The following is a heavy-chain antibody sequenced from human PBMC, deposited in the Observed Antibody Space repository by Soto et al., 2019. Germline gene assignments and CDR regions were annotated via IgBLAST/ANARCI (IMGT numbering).Heavy chain of an antibody. CDR3: ASSIN. Sequence: VGSLRLSCAASVCPFSSYGMHCVRHSPGKWLDWVGVIWYDGSNKDYAESVKGRFTISRDNSKNMLYLQMNSLRADDTAVYYCASSINWGQGTLFSVSS. V-gene: IGHV3-33*03. CDR2: IWYDGSNK. J-gene: IGHJ4*02. CDR1: VCPFSSYG.